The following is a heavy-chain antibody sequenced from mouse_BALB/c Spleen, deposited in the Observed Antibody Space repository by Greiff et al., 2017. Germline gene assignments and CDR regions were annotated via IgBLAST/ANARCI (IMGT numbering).Heavy chain of an antibody. CDR3: AKYGNPHYYAMDY. J-gene: IGHJ4*01. CDR1: GYAFSSYW. CDR2: IYPGDGDT. Sequence: VKLQESGAELVRPGSSVKISCKASGYAFSSYWMNWVKQRPGQGLEWIGQIYPGDGDTNYNGKFKGKATLTADKSSSTAYMQLSSLTSEDSAVYFCAKYGNPHYYAMDYWGQGTSVTVSS. D-gene: IGHD2-1*01. V-gene: IGHV1-80*01.